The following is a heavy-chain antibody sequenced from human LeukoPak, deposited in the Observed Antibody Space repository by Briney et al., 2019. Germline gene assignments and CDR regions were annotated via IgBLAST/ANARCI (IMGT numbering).Heavy chain of an antibody. D-gene: IGHD3-22*01. CDR1: GFTFSSYS. CDR3: ARAATYYYDSSGYYPYAFDI. CDR2: ISSSSSTI. Sequence: QPGGSLRLSCAPSGFTFSSYSMNWVRQAPGKGLEWVSYISSSSSTIYYADSVKGRFTISRDNAKNSLYLQLNSLRDEDTAVYYCARAATYYYDSSGYYPYAFDIWGQGTMVTVSS. V-gene: IGHV3-48*02. J-gene: IGHJ3*02.